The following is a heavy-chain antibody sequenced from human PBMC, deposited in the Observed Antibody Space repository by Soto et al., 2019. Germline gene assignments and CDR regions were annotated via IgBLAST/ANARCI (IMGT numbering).Heavy chain of an antibody. CDR3: ARGLAAAGTRLYYYGMDV. CDR1: GGTFSSYA. J-gene: IGHJ6*02. CDR2: IIPIFGTA. Sequence: QVQLVQSGAEVKKPGSSVKVSCKASGGTFSSYAISWVRQAPGQGLEWMGGIIPIFGTANYAKKFQGRVTITEDESTSTAYMELSSLRSEDTAVYYCARGLAAAGTRLYYYGMDVWGQGTTVTVSS. V-gene: IGHV1-69*01. D-gene: IGHD6-13*01.